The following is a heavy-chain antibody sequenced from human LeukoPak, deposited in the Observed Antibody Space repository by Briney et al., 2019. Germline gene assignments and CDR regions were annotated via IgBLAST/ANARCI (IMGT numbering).Heavy chain of an antibody. V-gene: IGHV4-39*01. CDR2: IYYSGTT. J-gene: IGHJ4*02. CDR3: ARAGDSSDYGDY. D-gene: IGHD3-22*01. CDR1: GGSISSYSYY. Sequence: PSETLSLTCTVSGGSISSYSYYWGWIRQPPGKGLEWIGSIYYSGTTYYNPSLKSRVTISVDTSKNQFSLKLSSVTAADTAVYYCARAGDSSDYGDYWGQGTLVTVSS.